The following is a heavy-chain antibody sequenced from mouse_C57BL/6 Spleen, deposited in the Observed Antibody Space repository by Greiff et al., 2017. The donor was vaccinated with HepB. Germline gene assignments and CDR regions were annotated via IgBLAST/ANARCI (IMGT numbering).Heavy chain of an antibody. V-gene: IGHV1-26*01. CDR1: GYTFTDYY. CDR2: INPNNGGT. D-gene: IGHD2-4*01. Sequence: EVQLQQSGPELVKPGASVKISCKASGYTFTDYYMNWVKQSHGKSLEWIGDINPNNGGTSYNQKFKGKATLTVDKSSSTAYMELRSLTSEDSAVYYCARKGVYYDYDPPFAYWGQGTLVTVSA. CDR3: ARKGVYYDYDPPFAY. J-gene: IGHJ3*01.